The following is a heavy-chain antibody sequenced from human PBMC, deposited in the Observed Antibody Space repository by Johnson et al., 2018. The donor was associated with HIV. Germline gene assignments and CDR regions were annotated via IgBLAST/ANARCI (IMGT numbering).Heavy chain of an antibody. CDR2: ISYDGSNK. Sequence: QVQLVESGGGVVQPGRSLRLSCAASGFTFSNYGMHWVRQAPGKGLEWVAVISYDGSNKYYADSVKGRFTISRDNSKNTLYLQMNSLRPEDTAVYYCAKSGLFVLVVYAPDVFDIWGQGTMVTVSS. D-gene: IGHD2-8*02. CDR3: AKSGLFVLVVYAPDVFDI. CDR1: GFTFSNYG. J-gene: IGHJ3*02. V-gene: IGHV3-30*18.